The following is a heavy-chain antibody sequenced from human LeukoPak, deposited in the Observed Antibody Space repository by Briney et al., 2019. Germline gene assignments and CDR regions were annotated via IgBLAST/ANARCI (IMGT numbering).Heavy chain of an antibody. Sequence: ASLKVSCKDSGYTFTDYYIHWVRQAPGQGLAGMGWINPNSGGTNYAQKFQDRVTMTRDTSISTAYMELSSLRSDDTAVYYCARQANDHSGHDYWGQGTLVTVSS. J-gene: IGHJ4*02. D-gene: IGHD3-22*01. V-gene: IGHV1-2*02. CDR3: ARQANDHSGHDY. CDR1: GYTFTDYY. CDR2: INPNSGGT.